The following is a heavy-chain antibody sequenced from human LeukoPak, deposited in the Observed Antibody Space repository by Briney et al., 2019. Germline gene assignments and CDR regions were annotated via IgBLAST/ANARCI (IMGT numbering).Heavy chain of an antibody. D-gene: IGHD2-2*01. V-gene: IGHV4-31*11. CDR2: IYYSGST. J-gene: IGHJ3*02. CDR3: ARIDIVVVPAAKGAFDI. CDR1: GGSFSGYY. Sequence: SETLSLTCAVYGGSFSGYYWSWIRQHPGKGLEWIGYIYYSGSTYYNPSLKSRVTISVDTSKNQFSLKLSSVTAADTAVYYCARIDIVVVPAAKGAFDIWGQGTMVTVSS.